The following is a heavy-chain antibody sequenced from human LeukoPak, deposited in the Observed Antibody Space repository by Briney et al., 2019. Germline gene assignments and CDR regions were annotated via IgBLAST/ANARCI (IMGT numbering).Heavy chain of an antibody. D-gene: IGHD2-2*01. J-gene: IGHJ4*02. CDR1: GGSFSGYY. Sequence: SETLSLTCAVYGGSFSGYYWSWIRQPPGKGLEWIGEINHSGSTNYNPSLKSRVTISVDTSKNQFSLTLSSVTAADTAVYYCARVARCTSCFDVDYWGQGTLLTVSS. CDR3: ARVARCTSCFDVDY. V-gene: IGHV4-34*01. CDR2: INHSGST.